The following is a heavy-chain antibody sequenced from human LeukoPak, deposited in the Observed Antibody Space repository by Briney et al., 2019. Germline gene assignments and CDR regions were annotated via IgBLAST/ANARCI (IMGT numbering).Heavy chain of an antibody. D-gene: IGHD6-6*01. CDR1: GGSFGGYY. CDR2: INHSGST. CDR3: ARGLIAARRRYYYYMDV. J-gene: IGHJ6*03. Sequence: PSETLSLTCAVYGGSFGGYYWSWIRQPPGKGLEWIGEINHSGSTNYNPSLKSRVTISVDTSKNQFSLKLSSVTAADTAVYYCARGLIAARRRYYYYMDVWGKGTTVTVSS. V-gene: IGHV4-34*01.